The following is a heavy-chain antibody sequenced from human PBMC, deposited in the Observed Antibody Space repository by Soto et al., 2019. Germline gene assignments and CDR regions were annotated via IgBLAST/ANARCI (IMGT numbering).Heavy chain of an antibody. CDR3: ASAPRGYYGSGSYY. J-gene: IGHJ4*02. D-gene: IGHD3-10*01. V-gene: IGHV3-23*01. CDR1: GFTFSSYA. Sequence: EVQLLESGGGLVQPGGSLRLSCAASGFTFSSYAMSWVLQAPGKGLEWVSAISGSGGSTYYADSVKGRFTISRDNSKNTLYLQMNSLRAEDTAVYYCASAPRGYYGSGSYYWGQGTLVTVSS. CDR2: ISGSGGST.